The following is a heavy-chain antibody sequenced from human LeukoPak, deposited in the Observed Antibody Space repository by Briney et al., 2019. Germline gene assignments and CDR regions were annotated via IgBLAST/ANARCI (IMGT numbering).Heavy chain of an antibody. J-gene: IGHJ5*02. V-gene: IGHV4-30-4*07. D-gene: IGHD4-17*01. CDR2: IYYSGST. CDR3: ARRFRYGDYVLNWFDP. CDR1: GGSISSGGYS. Sequence: SETLSLTCAVSGGSISSGGYSWSWIRQPPGKGLEWIGYIYYSGSTYYNPSLKSRVTISVDTSKNQFSLKLSSVTAADTAVYYCARRFRYGDYVLNWFDPWGQGTLVTVSS.